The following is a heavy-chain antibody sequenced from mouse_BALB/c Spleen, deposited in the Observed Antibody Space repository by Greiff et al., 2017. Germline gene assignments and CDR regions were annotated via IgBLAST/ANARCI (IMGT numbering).Heavy chain of an antibody. D-gene: IGHD1-1*01. J-gene: IGHJ4*01. Sequence: QVQLQQSGAELAKPGASVKMSCKASGYTFSSYWMHWVKQRPGQGLEWIGYINPSTGYTEYNQKFKDKATLTADKSSSTAYMQLSSLTSEDSAVYYCARSHFLSGTLPMDYWGQGTSVTVSS. CDR1: GYTFSSYW. V-gene: IGHV1-7*01. CDR3: ARSHFLSGTLPMDY. CDR2: INPSTGYT.